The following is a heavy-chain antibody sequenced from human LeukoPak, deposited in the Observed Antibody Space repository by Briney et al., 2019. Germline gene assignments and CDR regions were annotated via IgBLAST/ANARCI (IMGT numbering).Heavy chain of an antibody. CDR2: IYDTGRT. CDR1: GGSISNHY. CDR3: ARYFEVAGRWYLDY. D-gene: IGHD2-15*01. V-gene: IGHV4-59*08. Sequence: SETLSLTCTVSGGSISNHYWSWIRQPPGKGLEWIGFIYDTGRTDYNPSFTSRATVSVDMSKNQFYLKLSSVTAADTAMYYCARYFEVAGRWYLDYWGQGTPVTVSS. J-gene: IGHJ4*02.